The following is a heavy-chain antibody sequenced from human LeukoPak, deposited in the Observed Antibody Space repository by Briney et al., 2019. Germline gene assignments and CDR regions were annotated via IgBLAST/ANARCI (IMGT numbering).Heavy chain of an antibody. CDR2: VYYFGNA. CDR1: NGSITTTRFY. D-gene: IGHD3-10*01. V-gene: IGHV4-39*01. CDR3: ATHKDGSYFES. Sequence: SETLSLTCSVSNGSITTTRFYWAWIRQSPGKRLEWIGSVYYFGNAYYRPSLLSRATISIDTSKKRISLNLTAVSGRDTAIFYCATHKDGSYFESWGQGTLVTVSS. J-gene: IGHJ4*02.